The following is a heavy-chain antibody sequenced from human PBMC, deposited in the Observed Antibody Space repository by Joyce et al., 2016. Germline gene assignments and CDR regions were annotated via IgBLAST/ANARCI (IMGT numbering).Heavy chain of an antibody. CDR2: ISGSDDGT. CDR3: AKGTLGSCSGTTCYPLDS. CDR1: GFTFSSYA. D-gene: IGHD2-15*01. V-gene: IGHV3-23*01. J-gene: IGHJ4*02. Sequence: EVQLLESGGGWVQPGGSPRLSCAASGFTFSSYAMSWVRQAPGKVLEWGSAISGSDDGTYHADSVRGRFTISRDNSKNTLYLQMNSLTAEDTAIYYCAKGTLGSCSGTTCYPLDSWGQGTLVTVSS.